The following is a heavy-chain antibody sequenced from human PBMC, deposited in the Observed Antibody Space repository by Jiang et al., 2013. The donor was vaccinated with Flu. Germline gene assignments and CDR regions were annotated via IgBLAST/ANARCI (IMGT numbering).Heavy chain of an antibody. CDR2: VHYTGSM. J-gene: IGHJ4*02. CDR1: GGSITRSSNY. Sequence: NCTVSGGSITRSSNYWGWIRQPPGKGLEWIGSVHYTGSMYKTPSLKSRVTMSVDTSKNQFSLEVASVTAADTAVYFCARQEAIGHHAFDYWGQGTLVTVSS. D-gene: IGHD5-18*01. V-gene: IGHV4-39*07. CDR3: ARQEAIGHHAFDY.